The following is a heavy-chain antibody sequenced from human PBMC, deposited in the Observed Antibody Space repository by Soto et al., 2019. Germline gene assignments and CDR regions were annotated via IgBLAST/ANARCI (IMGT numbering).Heavy chain of an antibody. CDR3: TTDWEGPSTLDY. J-gene: IGHJ4*02. CDR1: SVSNAR. Sequence: SVSNARMNWVRQAPGKGLEWVGRIKSKTDGGTTDYAAPVKGRFTISRDDSKNTLYLQMNSLKTEDTAVYYCTTDWEGPSTLDYWGQGTLVTVSP. D-gene: IGHD1-26*01. V-gene: IGHV3-15*07. CDR2: IKSKTDGGTT.